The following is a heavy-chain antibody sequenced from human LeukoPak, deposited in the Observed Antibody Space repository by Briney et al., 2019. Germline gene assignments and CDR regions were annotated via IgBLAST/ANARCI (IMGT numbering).Heavy chain of an antibody. CDR2: IYYAGST. D-gene: IGHD3-22*01. CDR3: ARRTGYFEGSSYFSFDY. CDR1: GGSTSSSSYY. Sequence: PSETLSLTCTVSGGSTSSSSYYWGWIRQPPGKGLEWIGSIYYAGSTYYNVSLKSRVTISVDTSKNQFSLRLSSVTAADTAVYYCARRTGYFEGSSYFSFDYWGQGTLVTVSS. V-gene: IGHV4-39*01. J-gene: IGHJ4*02.